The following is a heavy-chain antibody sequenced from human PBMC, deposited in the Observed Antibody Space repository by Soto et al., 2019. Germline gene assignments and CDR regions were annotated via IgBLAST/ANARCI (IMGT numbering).Heavy chain of an antibody. D-gene: IGHD6-6*01. V-gene: IGHV3-66*01. Sequence: GGSLRLSCAASGFTVSSNYMSWVRQAPGKGLEWVSVIYSGGSTYYADSVKGRFTISRDNSKNTLYLQMNSLRAEDTAVYYCARGLRAARHYYYYYYMDVWGKGTTVTVSS. J-gene: IGHJ6*03. CDR3: ARGLRAARHYYYYYYMDV. CDR2: IYSGGST. CDR1: GFTVSSNY.